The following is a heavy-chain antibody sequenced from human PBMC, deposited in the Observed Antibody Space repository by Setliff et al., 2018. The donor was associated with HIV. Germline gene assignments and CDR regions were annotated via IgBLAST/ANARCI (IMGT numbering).Heavy chain of an antibody. Sequence: PSETLSLTCTVSGYSISSGYYWGWIRQTPGKGLEWIGSIYLSGSTYYNPPLKSRVTISLDTSKNQFSLKLSSVTAADTAVYYCARTSIRSGWGRNNWFDPWGQGTLVTVS. CDR1: GYSISSGYY. CDR3: ARTSIRSGWGRNNWFDP. CDR2: IYLSGST. J-gene: IGHJ5*02. V-gene: IGHV4-38-2*02. D-gene: IGHD6-19*01.